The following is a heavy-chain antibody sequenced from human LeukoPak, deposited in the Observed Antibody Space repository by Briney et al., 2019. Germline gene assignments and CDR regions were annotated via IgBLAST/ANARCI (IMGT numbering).Heavy chain of an antibody. J-gene: IGHJ4*02. CDR1: GYTFTEYY. CDR3: ARGVYNYGLDY. Sequence: ASVKVFCKASGYTFTEYYIHWVRQAPGQGLEWMGWINSNNGATVYAQKFEGRVTMTRDTSISTAKMELSSLRSDETAVYYCARGVYNYGLDYWGQGTLVTVSS. V-gene: IGHV1-2*02. CDR2: INSNNGAT. D-gene: IGHD5-18*01.